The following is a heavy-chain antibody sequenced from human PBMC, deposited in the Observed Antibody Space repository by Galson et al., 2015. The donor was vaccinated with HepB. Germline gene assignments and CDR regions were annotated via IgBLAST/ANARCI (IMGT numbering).Heavy chain of an antibody. CDR2: IYSDGTT. V-gene: IGHV3-53*01. D-gene: IGHD3-3*01. CDR3: AREFLPDYYYYYGLDV. Sequence: SLRLSCAASGFTVSSNYMSWVRQAPGKGLEWVSVIYSDGTTFYADSVKGRFTIPRDNTKNTVYLQMNRLRAEDTAVYYCAREFLPDYYYYYGLDVWGQGTTVTVSS. CDR1: GFTVSSNY. J-gene: IGHJ6*02.